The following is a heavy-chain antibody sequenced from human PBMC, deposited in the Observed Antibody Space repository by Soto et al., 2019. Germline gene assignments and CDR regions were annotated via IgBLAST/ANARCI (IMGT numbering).Heavy chain of an antibody. Sequence: QVQLVESGGGVVQPGRSLRLSCAASGFTFSSYAMHWVRQAPGKGLEWVAVISYDGSNKYYADSVKGRFTISRDNSKNTLYLQMNSLGAEDTAVYYCARAPGGDAFDIWGQGTMVTVSS. CDR3: ARAPGGDAFDI. D-gene: IGHD1-1*01. J-gene: IGHJ3*02. V-gene: IGHV3-30-3*01. CDR1: GFTFSSYA. CDR2: ISYDGSNK.